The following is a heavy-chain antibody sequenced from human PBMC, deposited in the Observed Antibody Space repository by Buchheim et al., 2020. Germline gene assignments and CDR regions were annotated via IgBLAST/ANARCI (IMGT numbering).Heavy chain of an antibody. CDR3: ARDTSSSWYYYYYYYGMDV. CDR1: GFTFSSYA. CDR2: ISYDGSNK. Sequence: QVQLVESGGGVVQPGRSLRLSCAASGFTFSSYAMHWVRQAPGKGLEWVAVISYDGSNKYYADSAKGRFTISRDNSKNTLYRQMNSLRAGDTAVYYCARDTSSSWYYYYYYYGMDVWGQGTT. D-gene: IGHD6-13*01. V-gene: IGHV3-30*04. J-gene: IGHJ6*02.